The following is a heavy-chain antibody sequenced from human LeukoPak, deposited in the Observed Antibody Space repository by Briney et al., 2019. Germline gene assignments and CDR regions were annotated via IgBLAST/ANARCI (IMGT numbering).Heavy chain of an antibody. CDR2: ISYDGSNK. D-gene: IGHD4-17*01. CDR3: ARETGSAVGSTDFDY. V-gene: IGHV3-30-3*01. CDR1: GFTFSSYA. Sequence: GGSLRLSCAASGFTFSSYAMHWVRQAPGKGLEWVAVISYDGSNKYYADPVKGRFTISRDNPKNTLYLQMNSLRAEDTAVYYCARETGSAVGSTDFDYWGQGTLVTVSS. J-gene: IGHJ4*02.